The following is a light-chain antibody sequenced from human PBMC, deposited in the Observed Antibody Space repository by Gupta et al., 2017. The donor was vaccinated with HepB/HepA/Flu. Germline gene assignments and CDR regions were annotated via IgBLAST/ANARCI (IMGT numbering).Light chain of an antibody. CDR1: SSDVGGFNY. Sequence: QPALTQPAPVSGSPGQSITISCTGTSSDVGGFNYVPWYRQHPGKAPKLMIYDVSNRPSGVSNRFSGSKSGNTASLTISGLQAEDEADYYCSSYTSSSTYVFGTGTKVTVL. CDR3: SSYTSSSTYV. CDR2: DVS. V-gene: IGLV2-14*01. J-gene: IGLJ1*01.